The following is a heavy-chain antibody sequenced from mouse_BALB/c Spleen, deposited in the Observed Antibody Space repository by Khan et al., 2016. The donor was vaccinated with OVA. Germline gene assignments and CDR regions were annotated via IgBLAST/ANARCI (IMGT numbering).Heavy chain of an antibody. V-gene: IGHV1-76*01. CDR3: ARVESLYYFVY. CDR1: GYIFTNYW. J-gene: IGHJ2*01. Sequence: QVQLQQSGAELVRPGASVKLSCRTSGYIFTNYWIHWVKQRSGQGLEWIARIYPGTDNTYYNEKLKDKATLTADRSSSTAYMQLSSLKSEDSAVYFCARVESLYYFVYWGQGTTLTVSS. CDR2: IYPGTDNT. D-gene: IGHD6-2*01.